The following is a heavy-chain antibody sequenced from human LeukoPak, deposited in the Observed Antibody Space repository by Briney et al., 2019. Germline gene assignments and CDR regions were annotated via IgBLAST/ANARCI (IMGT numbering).Heavy chain of an antibody. Sequence: ASETLSLTCTVSGGSISGYYWNWIRRPPGKGLEWIGHIYYSGSTNYNPSLKSRVTISVDTSKTQFSLKLSSVTAADTAVYYCARAWGFFDYWGQGTLVTVSS. CDR3: ARAWGFFDY. V-gene: IGHV4-59*01. D-gene: IGHD7-27*01. CDR1: GGSISGYY. J-gene: IGHJ4*02. CDR2: IYYSGST.